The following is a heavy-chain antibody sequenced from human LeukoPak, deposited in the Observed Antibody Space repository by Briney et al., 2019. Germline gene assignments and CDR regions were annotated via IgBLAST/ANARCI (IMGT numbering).Heavy chain of an antibody. CDR2: VYYSGST. CDR1: GGSISSDF. CDR3: ARRDYYGSGSYSY. Sequence: TSETLSLTCAVSGGSISSDFWSWIRQPPGKGLEWIGYVYYSGSTNYNPSLKSRVTISVDTSKNQFSMKLSSVTAADTAVYYCARRDYYGSGSYSYWGQRTLVTVSS. D-gene: IGHD3-10*01. J-gene: IGHJ4*02. V-gene: IGHV4-59*01.